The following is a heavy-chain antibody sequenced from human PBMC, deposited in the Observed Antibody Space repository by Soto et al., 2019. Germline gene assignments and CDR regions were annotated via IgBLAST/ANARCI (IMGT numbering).Heavy chain of an antibody. CDR2: VDYRGRS. V-gene: IGHV4-39*01. J-gene: IGHJ4*02. D-gene: IGHD6-25*01. Sequence: PSETLSLTCTVSAGSVSNSNCYWGWIRQSPRNGLEWIGSVDYRGRSYSKSSVKSRITISVDTSKNQFSLNLNSVTASDPAIYHSVSQRPTVIIQAYVDYCGPGALVTVSS. CDR1: AGSVSNSNCY. CDR3: VSQRPTVIIQAYVDY.